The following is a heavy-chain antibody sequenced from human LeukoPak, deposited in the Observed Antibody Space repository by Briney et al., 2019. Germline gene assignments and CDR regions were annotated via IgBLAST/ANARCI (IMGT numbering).Heavy chain of an antibody. Sequence: PSETLSLTCAVYGGSFSGYYWSWIRQPPGKGLEWIGEINHSGSTNYNPSLKSRVTISVDTSKNQFSLKLSSVTAADTAVYYCARNVHMDYYMDVWGKGSTVTVSS. CDR2: INHSGST. CDR3: ARNVHMDYYMDV. V-gene: IGHV4-34*01. D-gene: IGHD1-1*01. CDR1: GGSFSGYY. J-gene: IGHJ6*03.